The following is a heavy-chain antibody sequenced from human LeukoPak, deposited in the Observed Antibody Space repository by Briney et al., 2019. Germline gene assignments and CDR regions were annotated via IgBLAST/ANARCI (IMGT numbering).Heavy chain of an antibody. D-gene: IGHD6-6*01. J-gene: IGHJ5*02. CDR2: IYNSGST. Sequence: SETLSLTCAVSGYSIGTDYYWGWIRQSPGKGLEWIGSIYNSGSTYYNPSLKSRIIISVDTSKNQFSLKLGSVTAADTAVYYCARNSSSSSPPERYNWFDPWGQGTLVTVSS. CDR1: GYSIGTDYY. V-gene: IGHV4-38-2*01. CDR3: ARNSSSSSPPERYNWFDP.